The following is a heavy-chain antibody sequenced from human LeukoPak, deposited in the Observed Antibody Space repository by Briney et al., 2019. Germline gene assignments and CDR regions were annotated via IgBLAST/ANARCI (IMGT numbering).Heavy chain of an antibody. CDR3: ARAVATVTGYYFDY. CDR2: ISYDAINK. D-gene: IGHD6-13*01. Sequence: GRSLRLSCAASGFTFSSSSMHWVRQAPGKGLEWVTVISYDAINKYYADSVKGRFTISRDNSKNTLYLEMNSLRAEDTAVYYCARAVATVTGYYFDYWGQGILVTVSS. V-gene: IGHV3-30-3*01. CDR1: GFTFSSSS. J-gene: IGHJ4*02.